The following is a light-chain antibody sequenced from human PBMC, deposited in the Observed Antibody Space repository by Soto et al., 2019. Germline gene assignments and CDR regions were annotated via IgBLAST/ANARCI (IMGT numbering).Light chain of an antibody. CDR2: GAS. J-gene: IGKJ3*01. Sequence: IVLTQSPCTLSLSPGERATLSCRASQSVSSSYLAWYQQKPGQAPRLLIYGASSRATGIPDRFSGSGSGTDFTLTISRLEPEDFAVYYCQQYGSSPPITFGPGTKVDI. V-gene: IGKV3-20*01. CDR1: QSVSSSY. CDR3: QQYGSSPPIT.